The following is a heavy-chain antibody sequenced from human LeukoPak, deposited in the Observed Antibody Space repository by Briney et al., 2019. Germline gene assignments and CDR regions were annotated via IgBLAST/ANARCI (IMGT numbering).Heavy chain of an antibody. CDR3: AGLGRYCSGGSCNY. V-gene: IGHV4-34*01. D-gene: IGHD2-15*01. CDR1: GGSFSGYY. J-gene: IGHJ4*02. Sequence: SETLSLTCAVYGGSFSGYYWSWIRQPPGRGLEWIGEINHGGSTNYNPSLKSRVTISVDTSKNQFSLKLSSVTAADTAVYYCAGLGRYCSGGSCNYWGQGPLVTVSS. CDR2: INHGGST.